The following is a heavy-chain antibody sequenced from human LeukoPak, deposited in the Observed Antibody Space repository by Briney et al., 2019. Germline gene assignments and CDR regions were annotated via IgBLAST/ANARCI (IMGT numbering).Heavy chain of an antibody. CDR3: ARDSGKGDTAHMDV. CDR1: GGSISNYY. Sequence: SETLSLACTVSGGSISNYYWSWIRQPAGKGLEWIGHVYTSGSTNYNPSLKSRVTMSVDTSKNQFSLRLSSVTAADTAVYYCARDSGKGDTAHMDVWGKGTTVTVSS. V-gene: IGHV4-4*07. J-gene: IGHJ6*03. CDR2: VYTSGST. D-gene: IGHD1-26*01.